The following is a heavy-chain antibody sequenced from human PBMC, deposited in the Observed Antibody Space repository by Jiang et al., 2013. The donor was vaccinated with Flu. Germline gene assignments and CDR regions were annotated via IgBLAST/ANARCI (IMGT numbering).Heavy chain of an antibody. CDR2: VVGSGNT. Sequence: VVGSGNTNYAQKFQERVTITRDMSTSTAYMELSSLRSEDTAVYYCAADYGGERYFDYWGQGTLVTVSS. V-gene: IGHV1-58*01. CDR3: AADYGGERYFDY. D-gene: IGHD4-23*01. J-gene: IGHJ4*02.